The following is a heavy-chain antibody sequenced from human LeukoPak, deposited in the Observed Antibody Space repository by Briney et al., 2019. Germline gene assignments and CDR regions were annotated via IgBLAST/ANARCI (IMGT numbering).Heavy chain of an antibody. J-gene: IGHJ4*02. D-gene: IGHD5-12*01. CDR2: INHRGTT. CDR1: GGSLGTYY. CDR3: ARVPLLWLTPFDY. Sequence: SETLSLTCAVSGGSLGTYYWSWIRQPLGKGLEWIGEINHRGTTNYSPSLRSRVTISVDTSKNQFSLTLRSVTAADTAMYYCARVPLLWLTPFDYWGQGTLVTVSS. V-gene: IGHV4-34*01.